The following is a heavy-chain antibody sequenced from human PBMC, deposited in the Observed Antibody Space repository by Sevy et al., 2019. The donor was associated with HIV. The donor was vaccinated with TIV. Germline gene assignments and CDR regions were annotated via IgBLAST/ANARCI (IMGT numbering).Heavy chain of an antibody. CDR3: AKDMRDCSSTSCYDNYYYGMDV. D-gene: IGHD2-2*01. CDR1: EFTFDDYA. CDR2: ISWNSGSI. Sequence: GGSLRLSCAASEFTFDDYAMHWVRQAPGKGLEWVSGISWNSGSIGYADSVKGRFTISRDNAKNSLYLQMNSLRAEDTALYYCAKDMRDCSSTSCYDNYYYGMDVWGQGTTVTVSS. J-gene: IGHJ6*02. V-gene: IGHV3-9*01.